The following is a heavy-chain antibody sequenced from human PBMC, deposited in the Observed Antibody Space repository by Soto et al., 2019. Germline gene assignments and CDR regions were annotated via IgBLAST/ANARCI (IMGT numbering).Heavy chain of an antibody. CDR2: INAGNGNT. J-gene: IGHJ6*02. CDR3: ARDRDAAAGNFYYHGLDV. CDR1: GYTFATYA. D-gene: IGHD6-13*01. V-gene: IGHV1-3*01. Sequence: QVQLVQSGAEVKMPGASVKVSCKTSGYTFATYAVHWVRQAPGQRLEWLGWINAGNGNTKYSQKFQGRATITRDTXAXTXXMELSSLRSEDTAVYYCARDRDAAAGNFYYHGLDVWGQGTTVTVSS.